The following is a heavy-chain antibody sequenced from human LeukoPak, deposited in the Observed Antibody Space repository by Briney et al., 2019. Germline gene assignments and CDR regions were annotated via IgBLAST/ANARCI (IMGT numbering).Heavy chain of an antibody. Sequence: GGSLRLSCAASGFTFSSYWMSWVRQAPGKGLEWVANIKQDGSEKYYVGSVKGRFTISRDNAKNSLYLQMNSLRAEDTAVYYCARVGAAAGTLYYYYGMDVWGKGTTVTVSS. CDR3: ARVGAAAGTLYYYYGMDV. CDR2: IKQDGSEK. D-gene: IGHD6-13*01. J-gene: IGHJ6*04. CDR1: GFTFSSYW. V-gene: IGHV3-7*03.